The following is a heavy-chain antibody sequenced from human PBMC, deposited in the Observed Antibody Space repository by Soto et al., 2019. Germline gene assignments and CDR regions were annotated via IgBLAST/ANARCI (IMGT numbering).Heavy chain of an antibody. CDR3: VRFWSPPYSDALTDYTDAFDY. CDR1: GGSISSYY. CDR2: IYYSGST. Sequence: SETLSLTCTVSGGSISSYYWSWIRQPPGRGLEWIGYIYYSGSTNYNPSLKSRVTISVDTSKSQFSLKLSSVTAADTAVYYCVRFWSPPYSDALTDYTDAFDYWGQGTLVTVSS. J-gene: IGHJ4*02. D-gene: IGHD3-9*01. V-gene: IGHV4-59*08.